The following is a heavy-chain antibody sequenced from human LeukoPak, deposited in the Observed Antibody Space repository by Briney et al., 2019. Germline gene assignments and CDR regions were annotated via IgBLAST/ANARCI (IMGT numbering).Heavy chain of an antibody. V-gene: IGHV3-33*08. CDR2: IWYDGSNK. D-gene: IGHD4-17*01. CDR3: ARETPYGPIDY. J-gene: IGHJ4*02. Sequence: GGPLRLSCEASGFTFSNYGMHWVRRAPGKGLEWVAVIWYDGSNKYYADSVKGRFTISRDNSKNTLYLQMNSLRAEDTAVYYCARETPYGPIDYWGQGTLVTVSS. CDR1: GFTFSNYG.